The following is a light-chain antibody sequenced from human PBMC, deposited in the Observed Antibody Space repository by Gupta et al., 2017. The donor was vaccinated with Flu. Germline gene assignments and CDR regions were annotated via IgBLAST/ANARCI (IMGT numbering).Light chain of an antibody. CDR1: SSTTGSTA. Sequence: VTIHCSGSSSTTGSTAVTWSQHLPGTAPNLLLFNNSKRLSGGPERFSGSNSGTSASLAIRGLQAEEEADYYCATWEDSLNGLWVFGGGTKLTVL. CDR2: NNS. CDR3: ATWEDSLNGLWV. J-gene: IGLJ3*02. V-gene: IGLV1-44*01.